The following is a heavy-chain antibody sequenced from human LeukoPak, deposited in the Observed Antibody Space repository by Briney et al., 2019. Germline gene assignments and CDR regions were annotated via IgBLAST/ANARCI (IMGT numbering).Heavy chain of an antibody. Sequence: ASVKVSCKASGYTFTGYYMHWVRQAPGQGLEWVGWINPNSGGTNYAQKFQGRVTMTRDTSISTAYMELSRLRSDDTAVYYCARPRGYSGYDYWYWGQGTLVTVSS. CDR2: INPNSGGT. CDR1: GYTFTGYY. D-gene: IGHD5-12*01. J-gene: IGHJ4*02. CDR3: ARPRGYSGYDYWY. V-gene: IGHV1-2*02.